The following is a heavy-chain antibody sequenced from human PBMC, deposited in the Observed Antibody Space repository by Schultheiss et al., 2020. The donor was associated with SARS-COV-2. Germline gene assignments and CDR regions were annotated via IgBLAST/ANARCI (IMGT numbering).Heavy chain of an antibody. V-gene: IGHV3-30*03. J-gene: IGHJ4*02. CDR1: GFTFISYG. D-gene: IGHD1-1*01. Sequence: GESLKISCAASGFTFISYGMHWVRQAPGKGLEWVPIVSYHGNNEYYADSVKGRFTISRDNSKNTMYLQMNSLRAEDTAVYYCGRDWNLDSWGRGTLVTVSS. CDR3: GRDWNLDS. CDR2: VSYHGNNE.